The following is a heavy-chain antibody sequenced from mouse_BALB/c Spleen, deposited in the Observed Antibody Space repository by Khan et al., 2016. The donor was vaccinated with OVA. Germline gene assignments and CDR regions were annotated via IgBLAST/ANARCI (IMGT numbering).Heavy chain of an antibody. J-gene: IGHJ3*01. Sequence: EVKLLESGPSLVKPSQTLSLTCSVTGDSITSGYWNWIRKFPGNRLEYMGYIIYTGYTYYNPSLKSRISITRHTSKNQSYLQLNSVNDEDTATYYCARSTYRYAFVYWGQGTLVTVSA. V-gene: IGHV3-8*02. CDR2: IIYTGYT. D-gene: IGHD2-14*01. CDR1: GDSITSGY. CDR3: ARSTYRYAFVY.